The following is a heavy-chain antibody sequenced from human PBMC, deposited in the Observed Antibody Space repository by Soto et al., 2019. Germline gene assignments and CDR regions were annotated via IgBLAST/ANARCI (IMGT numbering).Heavy chain of an antibody. V-gene: IGHV4-59*01. CDR1: GGSTSSYY. CDR3: AAPPRY. CDR2: IYYSGST. Sequence: QVQLQESGPGLVKPSETLSLTCSVSGGSTSSYYWSWIRQPPGKGLEWIGYIYYSGSTDYSPSLMRRVAMSIDTSQYQVSLTLTSVTTTDPAVYYCAAPPRYWGQGTLVAVSS. J-gene: IGHJ4*02.